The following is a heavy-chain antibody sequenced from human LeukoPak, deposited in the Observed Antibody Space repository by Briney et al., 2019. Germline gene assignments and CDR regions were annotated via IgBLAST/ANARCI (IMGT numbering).Heavy chain of an antibody. CDR3: AREITVTNSNVDY. CDR2: ISYDGSNK. Sequence: PGRSLRLSCAASGFTFSSYAMHWVRQAPGKGLEWVAVISYDGSNKYYADSVKGRFTISRDNSKNTLYLQMNSLRAEDTAVYYCAREITVTNSNVDYWGQGTLVTVSS. J-gene: IGHJ4*02. V-gene: IGHV3-30-3*01. CDR1: GFTFSSYA. D-gene: IGHD4-11*01.